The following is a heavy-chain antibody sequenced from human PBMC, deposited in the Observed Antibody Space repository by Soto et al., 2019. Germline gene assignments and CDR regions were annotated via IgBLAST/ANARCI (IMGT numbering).Heavy chain of an antibody. J-gene: IGHJ6*02. CDR1: GFTVSGNS. CDR3: ARDGGSGTAVAGIQYSGMDV. CDR2: IYIDGST. D-gene: IGHD6-19*01. Sequence: EVQLVDSGGDLIQPGGSLRLSCGASGFTVSGNSLSWVRQAPGKGLEWVSYIYIDGSTYYADSVRGRFTLTRDNSKNTLYLQMTNLSGEDTAVYYCARDGGSGTAVAGIQYSGMDVWGQGTTVTVSS. V-gene: IGHV3-53*01.